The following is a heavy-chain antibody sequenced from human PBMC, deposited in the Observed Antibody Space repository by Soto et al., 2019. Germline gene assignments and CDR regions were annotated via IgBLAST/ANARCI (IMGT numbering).Heavy chain of an antibody. D-gene: IGHD3-16*01. Sequence: EVQLVESGGGLVQPGGSLRLSCAASGFTFSSYWMHWVRQAPGKGLVWVSRINSDGSSTSYADSVKGRFTISRDNAKNRLYLQRNSLRAEDTAVYYGARDRLSWGGAFDPWGQGTLVTVSS. CDR3: ARDRLSWGGAFDP. CDR1: GFTFSSYW. J-gene: IGHJ5*02. CDR2: INSDGSST. V-gene: IGHV3-74*01.